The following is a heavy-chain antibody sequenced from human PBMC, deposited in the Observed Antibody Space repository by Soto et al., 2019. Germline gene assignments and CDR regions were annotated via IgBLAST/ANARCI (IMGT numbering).Heavy chain of an antibody. V-gene: IGHV4-34*01. D-gene: IGHD2-15*01. Sequence: QVQLQQWGAGLLKPSETLSLTCAVYGGSFSGYYWSWIRQPPGKGLEWIGEINHIGSTNYNTSLKSRVTISVDTSKNQFSLKLSSVTAADTAVYYCAGLIGYCSGGSCPDYWGKGTLVTVSS. J-gene: IGHJ4*02. CDR3: AGLIGYCSGGSCPDY. CDR2: INHIGST. CDR1: GGSFSGYY.